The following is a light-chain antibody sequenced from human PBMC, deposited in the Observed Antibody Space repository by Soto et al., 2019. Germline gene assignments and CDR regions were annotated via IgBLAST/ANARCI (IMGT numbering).Light chain of an antibody. Sequence: QLVLTQPPSVSGAPGQRVTISCTGSSSNIGAGYDVHWYQQLPGTAPKLLIYGNSNRPSGVPDRFSGSKSGTSASLAITGLQAEDEADYYCQSYASSLSGAVFGGGTQLTV. CDR3: QSYASSLSGAV. V-gene: IGLV1-40*01. J-gene: IGLJ7*01. CDR1: SSNIGAGYD. CDR2: GNS.